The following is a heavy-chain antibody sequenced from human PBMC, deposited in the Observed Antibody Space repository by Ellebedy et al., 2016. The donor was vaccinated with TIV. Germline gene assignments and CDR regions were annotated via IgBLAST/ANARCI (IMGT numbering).Heavy chain of an antibody. Sequence: GESLKISXAASGFTFSSYAMSWVRQAPGKGLEWVSAISGSGGSTYYADSVKGRFTISRDNSKNTLYLQMNSLRAEDTAVYYCARASTYYDILTGYYQFDYWGQGTLVTVSS. V-gene: IGHV3-23*01. CDR1: GFTFSSYA. CDR3: ARASTYYDILTGYYQFDY. D-gene: IGHD3-9*01. CDR2: ISGSGGST. J-gene: IGHJ4*02.